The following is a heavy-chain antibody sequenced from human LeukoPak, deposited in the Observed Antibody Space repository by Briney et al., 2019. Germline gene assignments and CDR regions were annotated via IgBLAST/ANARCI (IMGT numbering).Heavy chain of an antibody. D-gene: IGHD3-3*01. CDR3: ARSDFWSGSIDY. V-gene: IGHV4-59*01. J-gene: IGHJ4*02. CDR1: GGSISSYY. CDR2: IYYSGST. Sequence: SETLSLTCTVSGGSISSYYWSWIRQPPGKGLEWIGYIYYSGSTNYNPSLKSRVTISVDTSKNQFSLKLSSVTAADTAVYYCARSDFWSGSIDYWGQGTPVTVSS.